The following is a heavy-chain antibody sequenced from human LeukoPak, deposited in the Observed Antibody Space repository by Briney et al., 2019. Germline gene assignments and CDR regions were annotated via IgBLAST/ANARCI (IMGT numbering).Heavy chain of an antibody. Sequence: PGGSLRLSCAASGFTFDDYAMHWVRQAPGKGLEWVSLISGDGGSTYYADSVKGRFNISRDNSKNSLYLQMNSLRTEDTALYYSAKERLWGSYRTNGIDYWGQGTLVTVSS. CDR2: ISGDGGST. V-gene: IGHV3-43*02. CDR3: AKERLWGSYRTNGIDY. CDR1: GFTFDDYA. D-gene: IGHD3-16*02. J-gene: IGHJ4*02.